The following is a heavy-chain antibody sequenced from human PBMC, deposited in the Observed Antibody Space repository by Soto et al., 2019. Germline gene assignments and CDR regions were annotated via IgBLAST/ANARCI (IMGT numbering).Heavy chain of an antibody. D-gene: IGHD2-2*02. V-gene: IGHV4-4*07. J-gene: IGHJ5*02. CDR3: ARLLLYSTSGRGWFDP. CDR1: GGSISSYY. CDR2: IYTSGST. Sequence: PSETLSLTCTVSGGSISSYYWSWIRQPAGKGLEWIGRIYTSGSTNYNPSLKSRVTMSVDTSKNQFSLKLSSVTAADTAVYFCARLLLYSTSGRGWFDPRGQGTLVTVSS.